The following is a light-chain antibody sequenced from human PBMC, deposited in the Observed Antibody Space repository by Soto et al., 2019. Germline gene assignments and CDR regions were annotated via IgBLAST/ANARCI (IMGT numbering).Light chain of an antibody. Sequence: DAQMTQSPSSLSASVGDRVTITCRASQDINSWLAWYQQKPGQAPKSLIYAASSLQTGVPSRFSGSESGTDFTLTISSLQPEDSATYYCQQYNVYPLTFGGGTKVEIK. CDR1: QDINSW. CDR2: AAS. V-gene: IGKV1D-16*01. CDR3: QQYNVYPLT. J-gene: IGKJ4*01.